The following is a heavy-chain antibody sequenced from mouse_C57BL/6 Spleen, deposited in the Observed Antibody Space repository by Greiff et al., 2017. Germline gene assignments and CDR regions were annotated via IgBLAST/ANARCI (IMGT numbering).Heavy chain of an antibody. CDR3: ATYSNYEGFAY. CDR2: INPSGGYT. V-gene: IGHV1-4*01. D-gene: IGHD2-5*01. CDR1: GYTFTSYT. Sequence: VQLQESGAELARPGASVKMSCKASGYTFTSYTMHWVKQWPGQGLEWIGYINPSGGYTKNNQKFKDKATLSADKSSSTAYIQLSSLTSEDSAVDYCATYSNYEGFAYWGQGTLVTVSA. J-gene: IGHJ3*01.